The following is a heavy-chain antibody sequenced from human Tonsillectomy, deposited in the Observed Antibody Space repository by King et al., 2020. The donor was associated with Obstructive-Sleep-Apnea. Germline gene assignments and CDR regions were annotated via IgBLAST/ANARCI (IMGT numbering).Heavy chain of an antibody. V-gene: IGHV4-39*07. CDR3: ARNLAAQYYFDY. CDR1: GGSISSNTYY. Sequence: QLQESGPGLVKPSETLSLTCTVSGGSISSNTYYWGWIRQPPGKGLEWIGSVYYTGSTYFHPSLKSRVSISIDTSKNQFSLKLNSATAADTAVYYCARNLAAQYYFDYWGQGTLVTVSS. D-gene: IGHD2-15*01. CDR2: VYYTGST. J-gene: IGHJ4*02.